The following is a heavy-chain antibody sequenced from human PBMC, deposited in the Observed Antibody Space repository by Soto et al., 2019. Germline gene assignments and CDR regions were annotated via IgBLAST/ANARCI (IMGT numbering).Heavy chain of an antibody. CDR2: ISGSGGST. CDR3: AKDVDIVVVVAAPYYFDY. Sequence: GGSLRLSCAASGFTFSSYAMSWVRQAPGKGLEWVSAISGSGGSTYYADSVKGRFTISRDNSKNTLYLQMNSLRAEDTAVYYCAKDVDIVVVVAAPYYFDYWGQGTLVTVSS. J-gene: IGHJ4*02. V-gene: IGHV3-23*01. CDR1: GFTFSSYA. D-gene: IGHD2-15*01.